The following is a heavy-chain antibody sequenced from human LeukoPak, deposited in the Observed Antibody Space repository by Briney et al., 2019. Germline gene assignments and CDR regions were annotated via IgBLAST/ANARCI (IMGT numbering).Heavy chain of an antibody. CDR1: GFTFSNYI. Sequence: GGSLRLSCGAFGFTFSNYIMSWVRQGPGRGLEWISGISGTTGQTYYADSVKGRFSISRDNSKNTLYLQMDRLRAEDTAVYYCAKGGGETIVEVSAAAGVFQYWGQGTLVTVSS. CDR2: ISGTTGQT. D-gene: IGHD1-26*01. CDR3: AKGGGETIVEVSAAAGVFQY. V-gene: IGHV3-23*01. J-gene: IGHJ4*02.